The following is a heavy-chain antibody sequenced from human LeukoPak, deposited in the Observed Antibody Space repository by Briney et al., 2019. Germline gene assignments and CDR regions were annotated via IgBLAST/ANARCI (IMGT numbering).Heavy chain of an antibody. CDR3: ATTHYSGSYDY. D-gene: IGHD1-26*01. J-gene: IGHJ4*02. V-gene: IGHV4-59*01. CDR1: GGSISSYY. CDR2: IYYSGST. Sequence: SETLSLTCTVSGGSISSYYWSWIRQPPGKGLEWIGYIYYSGSTNYNPSLKSRVTISVDTSKNQFSLKLSSVTAADTAVYYCATTHYSGSYDYWGQGTLVTVS.